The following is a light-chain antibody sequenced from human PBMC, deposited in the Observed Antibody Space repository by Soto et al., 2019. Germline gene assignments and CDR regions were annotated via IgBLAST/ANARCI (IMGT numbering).Light chain of an antibody. Sequence: ERVLTQSPGTLSLSPGERATLSCRASQSVSSNSLAWYQQKPGQAPRLLIYGASSRATGTPDRFSGSGSGTDFTLTISRLEPEDFAVYYCQQFGGSPPSWTFGQGTKVEI. CDR2: GAS. J-gene: IGKJ1*01. V-gene: IGKV3-20*01. CDR1: QSVSSNS. CDR3: QQFGGSPPSWT.